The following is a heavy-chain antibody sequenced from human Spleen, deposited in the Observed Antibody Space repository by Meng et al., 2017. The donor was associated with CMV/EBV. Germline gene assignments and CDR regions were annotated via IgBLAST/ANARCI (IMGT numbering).Heavy chain of an antibody. V-gene: IGHV3-74*01. J-gene: IGHJ4*02. CDR3: ARGGSRGLDY. D-gene: IGHD3-10*01. CDR1: GFHPRISW. Sequence: SCAAPGFHPRISWRNWSRQPPLKVLVWVSHITPDGSFTTSADSVKGQFTISRDIAKNTLYLQMNSLRAEDTAVYSCARGGSRGLDYWGQGTLVTVSS. CDR2: ITPDGSFT.